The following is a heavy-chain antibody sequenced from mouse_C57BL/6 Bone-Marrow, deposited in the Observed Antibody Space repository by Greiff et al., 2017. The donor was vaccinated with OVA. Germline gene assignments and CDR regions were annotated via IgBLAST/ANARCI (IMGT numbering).Heavy chain of an antibody. CDR2: IDPEDGET. V-gene: IGHV14-2*01. J-gene: IGHJ2*01. Sequence: VQLQQSGAELVKPGASVKLSCTASGFNIKDYYMHWVKQRPEQGLEWIGRIDPEDGETKYAQKFQGKATITADTSSNTAYLQLSSLTSEDAAVYYCARCGPYYFDYWGQGTTLTVSS. CDR3: ARCGPYYFDY. CDR1: GFNIKDYY.